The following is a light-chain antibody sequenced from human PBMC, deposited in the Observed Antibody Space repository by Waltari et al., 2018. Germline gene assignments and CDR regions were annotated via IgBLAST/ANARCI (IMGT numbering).Light chain of an antibody. Sequence: QAALTQPPSVSGSPGQSVTLSCTGTSSDIGGSNYVPWYQQHPGKAPKLIIYDINKRPSGVSGRFSGSKSGNTASLTISGLQAEDETDYYCCSYAGGNAFVFGSGTELTVL. CDR2: DIN. V-gene: IGLV2-11*01. J-gene: IGLJ6*01. CDR1: SSDIGGSNY. CDR3: CSYAGGNAFV.